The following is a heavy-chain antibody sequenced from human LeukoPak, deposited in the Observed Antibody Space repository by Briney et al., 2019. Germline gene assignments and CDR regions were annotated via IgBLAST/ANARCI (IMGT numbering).Heavy chain of an antibody. D-gene: IGHD3-10*01. Sequence: PGGSLRLSCAASGFTFDDYGMSWVRQAPGKGLEWVSGINWNGGSTGYADSVKGRFTISRDNAKNSLYLQMNSLRAEDTALYYCARVVLSGAVYYYMDVWGKGTTVTVSS. V-gene: IGHV3-20*04. CDR2: INWNGGST. CDR3: ARVVLSGAVYYYMDV. CDR1: GFTFDDYG. J-gene: IGHJ6*03.